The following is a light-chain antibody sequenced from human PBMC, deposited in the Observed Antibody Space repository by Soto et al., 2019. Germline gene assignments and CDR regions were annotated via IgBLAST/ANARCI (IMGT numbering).Light chain of an antibody. V-gene: IGKV1-9*01. CDR1: QGISSY. CDR3: LQLNSYPLT. CDR2: ASS. Sequence: IQLTQSPSSLSASVGDRVTITCRASQGISSYLAWYQQKPGKAPKLLIYASSTLQSGVPSRFSGSGSATDFTLIISSLQPEDFATYYCLQLNSYPLTFGGGTKVEIK. J-gene: IGKJ4*01.